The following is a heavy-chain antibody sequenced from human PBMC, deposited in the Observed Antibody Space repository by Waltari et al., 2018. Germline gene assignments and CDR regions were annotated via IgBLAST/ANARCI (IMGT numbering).Heavy chain of an antibody. J-gene: IGHJ2*01. CDR3: ARSIAVAGTAWNWYFDL. CDR2: INHSGST. V-gene: IGHV4-34*01. CDR1: GGSFSGYY. Sequence: QVQLQQWGAGLLKPSETLSLTCAVYGGSFSGYYWSWIRQPPGKRLEWIGEINHSGSTNYNPCRKSRVTLSVDTSKNQFSVKLSSVTAADTAVYYCARSIAVAGTAWNWYFDLWGRGTLVTVSS. D-gene: IGHD6-19*01.